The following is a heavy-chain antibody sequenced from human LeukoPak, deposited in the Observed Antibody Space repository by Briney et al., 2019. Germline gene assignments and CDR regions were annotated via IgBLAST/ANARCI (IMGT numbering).Heavy chain of an antibody. Sequence: SETLSLTCTVSGGSISSYHWSWIRQPPGKGLEWIGYIYYSGSTNYNPSLKSRVTISVDTSKNQFSLKLSSVTAADTAVYYCARDTRYYSLHWFDPWGQGTLVTVSS. CDR2: IYYSGST. D-gene: IGHD3-10*01. V-gene: IGHV4-59*01. CDR1: GGSISSYH. J-gene: IGHJ5*02. CDR3: ARDTRYYSLHWFDP.